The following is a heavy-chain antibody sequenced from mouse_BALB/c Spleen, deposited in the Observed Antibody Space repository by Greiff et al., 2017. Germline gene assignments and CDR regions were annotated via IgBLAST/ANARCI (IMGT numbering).Heavy chain of an antibody. CDR3: AREIYYGNPQGFAY. V-gene: IGHV3-2*02. J-gene: IGHJ3*01. CDR1: GYSITSDYA. D-gene: IGHD2-1*01. CDR2: ISYSGST. Sequence: EVKLQESGPGLVKPSQSLSLTCTVTGYSITSDYAWNWIRQFPGNKLEWMGYISYSGSTSYNPSLKSRISITRDTSKNQFFLQLNSVTTEDTATYYCAREIYYGNPQGFAYWGQGTLVTVSA.